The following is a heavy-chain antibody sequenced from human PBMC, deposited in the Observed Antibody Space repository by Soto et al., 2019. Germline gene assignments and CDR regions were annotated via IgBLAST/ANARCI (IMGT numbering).Heavy chain of an antibody. Sequence: QVQLQESGPGLVKPSQTLSLTCTVSGGSISSGDYYWSWIRQPPGKGLEWIGYIYYSGSTYYNPSLTGRVTISVDTSKNQFSLKLSSVTAADTAVYYCAKFPWAVTTEYFQHWGQGTLVTVSS. CDR1: GGSISSGDYY. J-gene: IGHJ1*01. D-gene: IGHD4-17*01. CDR3: AKFPWAVTTEYFQH. CDR2: IYYSGST. V-gene: IGHV4-30-4*01.